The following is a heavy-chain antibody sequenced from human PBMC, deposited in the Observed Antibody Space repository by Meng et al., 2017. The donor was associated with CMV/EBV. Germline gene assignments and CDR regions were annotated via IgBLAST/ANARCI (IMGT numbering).Heavy chain of an antibody. V-gene: IGHV4-4*07. D-gene: IGHD2-15*01. CDR2: IYTSGST. CDR3: ARSMVVAGDWFDP. J-gene: IGHJ5*02. Sequence: PHSGAGLLKPSDTISLTRTFSGGSISSYYWSWIRQPAGKGLEWIGRIYTSGSTNYNPSLKSRVTMSVDTSKNQFSLKLSSVTAADTAVYYCARSMVVAGDWFDPWGQGTLVTVSS. CDR1: GGSISSYY.